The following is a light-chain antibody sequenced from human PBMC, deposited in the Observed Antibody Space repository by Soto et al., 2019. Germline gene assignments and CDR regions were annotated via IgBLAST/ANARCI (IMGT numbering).Light chain of an antibody. Sequence: QSVLTQPASVSGSPGQSITISCTGTSSDVGGYDYVSWYQHHPGKAPKLTIYEVSNRPSGVSNRFSGSKSGNTASLTISGLQAEDEAEYYCSSYTSSSTDVFGTGTKLTVL. CDR1: SSDVGGYDY. J-gene: IGLJ1*01. CDR2: EVS. V-gene: IGLV2-14*01. CDR3: SSYTSSSTDV.